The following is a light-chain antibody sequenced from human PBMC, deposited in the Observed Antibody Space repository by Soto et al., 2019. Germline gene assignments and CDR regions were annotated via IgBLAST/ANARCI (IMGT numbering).Light chain of an antibody. CDR2: GAF. J-gene: IGKJ1*01. CDR3: QQYDNWPPWT. V-gene: IGKV3-15*01. CDR1: ESVNSK. Sequence: EIVMTQSPATLSVSPGERATLSCRASESVNSKFAWYQQKPGQAPRLLIYGAFTRATGIPARFSGSGSGTEVTLTISSLPSEDSAVYYCQQYDNWPPWTFGQGTKVDIK.